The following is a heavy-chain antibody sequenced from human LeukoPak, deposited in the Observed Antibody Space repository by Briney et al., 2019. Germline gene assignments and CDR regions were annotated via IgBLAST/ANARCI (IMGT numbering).Heavy chain of an antibody. J-gene: IGHJ6*03. CDR2: IYYSGST. Sequence: SETLSLTCTVSGGSISSYYWSWIRQPPGKGLEWIGYIYYSGSTNYNPSLKSRVTISVDTSKNQFSLKLSSVTAADTAVYYCARGDYGPTYSPSYYYYMDVWGKGTTVTVSS. V-gene: IGHV4-59*01. CDR3: ARGDYGPTYSPSYYYYMDV. CDR1: GGSISSYY. D-gene: IGHD4-17*01.